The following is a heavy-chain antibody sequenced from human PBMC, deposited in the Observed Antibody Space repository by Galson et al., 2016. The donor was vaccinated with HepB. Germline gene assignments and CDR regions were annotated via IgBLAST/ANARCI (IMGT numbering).Heavy chain of an antibody. CDR1: GGSITSRTYY. CDR3: ATTNYGFWSGSSVPYYYYGMNV. V-gene: IGHV4-31*03. CDR2: IYYSGST. D-gene: IGHD3-3*01. Sequence: TLSLTCTVPGGSITSRTYYWSWIRQHPGKGLEWIGYIYYSGSTYYNPSLKSRVTISIDTFKNRFSLKLSPVTAADTAVYYCATTNYGFWSGSSVPYYYYGMNVWGQGTTVTVSS. J-gene: IGHJ6*02.